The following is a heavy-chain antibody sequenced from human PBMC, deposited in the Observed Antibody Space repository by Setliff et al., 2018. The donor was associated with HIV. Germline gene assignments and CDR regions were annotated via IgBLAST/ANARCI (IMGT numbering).Heavy chain of an antibody. CDR3: VKDYVENDY. CDR2: ITGSGRTT. D-gene: IGHD3-16*01. Sequence: SLRLSCAASGFTFSNYAMSWVRQAPGKGLEWVSAITGSGRTTYYADSVKGRFTISRDNSKNTLSLQMNSLRAEDTAVYYCVKDYVENDYWGQGTLVTVSS. CDR1: GFTFSNYA. J-gene: IGHJ4*02. V-gene: IGHV3-23*01.